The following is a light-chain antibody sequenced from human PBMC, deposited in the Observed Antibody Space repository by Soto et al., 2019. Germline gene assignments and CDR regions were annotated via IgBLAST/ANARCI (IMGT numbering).Light chain of an antibody. Sequence: DIQMTQSPSSLSASVGDRVTITCRASQSISSFVNWYQQKPGKAPKLLIYAASSLQSGVSSRFSVSGSGTDFTLTISSLQPEDFATYYCQQSHSTPCTFGQGTKLEIK. V-gene: IGKV1-39*01. CDR3: QQSHSTPCT. CDR2: AAS. J-gene: IGKJ2*02. CDR1: QSISSF.